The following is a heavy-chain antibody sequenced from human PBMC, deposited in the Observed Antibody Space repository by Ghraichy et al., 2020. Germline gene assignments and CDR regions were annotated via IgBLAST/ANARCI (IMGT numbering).Heavy chain of an antibody. V-gene: IGHV5-51*01. D-gene: IGHD6-19*01. Sequence: ESLNISCKGSGYSFTSYWIGWVRLMPGKGLEWMGIIYPGDSDTRYSPSFQGQVSISADRSISTAYLQWSSLKASDTAVYYCATHRGYTSGWYVDYWGQGTLVTVSS. CDR2: IYPGDSDT. J-gene: IGHJ4*02. CDR3: ATHRGYTSGWYVDY. CDR1: GYSFTSYW.